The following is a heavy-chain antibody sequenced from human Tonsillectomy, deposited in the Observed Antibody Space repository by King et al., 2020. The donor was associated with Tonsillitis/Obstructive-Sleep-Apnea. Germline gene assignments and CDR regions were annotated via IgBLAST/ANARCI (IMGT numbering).Heavy chain of an antibody. D-gene: IGHD3-10*01. CDR2: IYPGDSDT. CDR1: GYSFSTYW. Sequence: QLVQSGAEVKKPGESLKISCKGSGYSFSTYWIGWVRQMPGKGLEWMGIIYPGDSDTRYSPSFQGQVTISAAKSINTAYLQWSSLKASDTAIYYCARPNTMIRGVISYFDNWGQGTLVTVSS. CDR3: ARPNTMIRGVISYFDN. V-gene: IGHV5-51*01. J-gene: IGHJ4*02.